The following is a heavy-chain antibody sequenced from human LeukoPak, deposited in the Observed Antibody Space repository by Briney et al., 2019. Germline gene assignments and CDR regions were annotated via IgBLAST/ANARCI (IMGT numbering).Heavy chain of an antibody. CDR1: DGSTSSFY. J-gene: IGHJ6*03. Sequence: SETLSLTCTVSDGSTSSFYWSWIRQPPRKGLEWIGYIYTSGSTNYNPSLKSRVTISIDKSTNQFSLRLRSVAATDTAVYYCARLYPLGGNTVRGYYYYMDVWGKGTTVTVSS. CDR2: IYTSGST. CDR3: ARLYPLGGNTVRGYYYYMDV. D-gene: IGHD4-23*01. V-gene: IGHV4-4*08.